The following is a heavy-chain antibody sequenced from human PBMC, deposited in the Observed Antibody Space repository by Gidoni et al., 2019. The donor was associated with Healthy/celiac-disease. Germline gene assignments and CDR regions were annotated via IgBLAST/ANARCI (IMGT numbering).Heavy chain of an antibody. V-gene: IGHV1-18*01. J-gene: IGHJ4*02. CDR3: ARDKGYSGSYHPGTRGIDY. Sequence: QVQLVQSGAEVKKPAASVRVSCTASGSTFTSYGLSWVRQAPGQGLEWMGWISAYNGNTNYAQKLQGRVTMTTDTSTRTAYMELRSLRSDDTAVYYWARDKGYSGSYHPGTRGIDYWGQGTLVTVSS. CDR2: ISAYNGNT. CDR1: GSTFTSYG. D-gene: IGHD1-26*01.